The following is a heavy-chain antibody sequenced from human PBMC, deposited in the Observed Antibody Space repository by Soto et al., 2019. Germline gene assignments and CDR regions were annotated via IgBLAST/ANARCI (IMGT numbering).Heavy chain of an antibody. J-gene: IGHJ5*02. CDR3: ARCRIAGQVNWFDP. CDR1: GCTFTRYG. CDR2: ISDXNGNK. D-gene: IGHD6-13*01. V-gene: IGHV1-18*01. Sequence: XSVKVSCKASGCTFTRYGISWVRQAPGQGLEWMGWISDXNGNKXYAQKLKGRVXXTTDTYTXXXYIELRSMRSDDTAVYYCARCRIAGQVNWFDPWGQGTLVTVSS.